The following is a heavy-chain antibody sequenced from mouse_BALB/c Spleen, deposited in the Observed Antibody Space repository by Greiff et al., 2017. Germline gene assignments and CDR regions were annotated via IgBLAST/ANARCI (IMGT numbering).Heavy chain of an antibody. D-gene: IGHD1-1*01. CDR3: ARHYGSSYNAMDY. Sequence: EVKLMESGGGLVKPGGSLKLSCAASGFTFSSYAMSWVRQSPEKRLEWVAEISSGGSYTYYPDTVTGRFTISRDNAKNTLYLEMSSLRSEDTAMYYCARHYGSSYNAMDYWGQGTSVTVAS. CDR1: GFTFSSYA. CDR2: ISSGGSYT. J-gene: IGHJ4*01. V-gene: IGHV5-9-4*01.